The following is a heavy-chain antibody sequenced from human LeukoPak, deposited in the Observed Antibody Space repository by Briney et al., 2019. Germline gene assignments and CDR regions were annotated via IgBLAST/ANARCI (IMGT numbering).Heavy chain of an antibody. CDR1: GFTFSSYW. V-gene: IGHV3-7*04. D-gene: IGHD3-9*01. Sequence: GGSLRLSCAASGFTFSSYWMSWVRQAPGKGLEWVANIKQDGSEKYYVDSVKGRFTISRDNAKNSLYLQMNSLRAEDKAVYYCARAYDILPYNYFDYWGQGTLVTVSS. CDR3: ARAYDILPYNYFDY. CDR2: IKQDGSEK. J-gene: IGHJ4*02.